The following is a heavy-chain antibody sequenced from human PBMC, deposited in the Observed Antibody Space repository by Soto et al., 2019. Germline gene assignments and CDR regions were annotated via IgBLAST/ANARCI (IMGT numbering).Heavy chain of an antibody. V-gene: IGHV3-9*01. CDR1: GFTFDDYA. J-gene: IGHJ6*02. Sequence: EVQLVESGGGLVQPGRSLRLSCAASGFTFDDYAMHWVRQAPGKGLEWVSGISWNSGSIGYADSVKGRFTISRDNAKHSLYLQMNSLRADDTALYYCAKDGSGSYPSYYYYGMDVWGQGTTVTVSS. CDR2: ISWNSGSI. D-gene: IGHD3-10*01. CDR3: AKDGSGSYPSYYYYGMDV.